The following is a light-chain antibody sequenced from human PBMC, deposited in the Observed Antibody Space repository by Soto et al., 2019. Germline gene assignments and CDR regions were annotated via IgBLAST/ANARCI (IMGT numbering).Light chain of an antibody. J-gene: IGLJ2*01. CDR2: EIS. CDR1: SSDVGAYDH. CDR3: SSYTSRDTLI. Sequence: QSVLTQPASVSGSPGQSITISCSGTSSDVGAYDHVSWYQQYLGKAPKFIIFEISNRPSGISSRFSGSRSGNTASLTISRLQAEDEADYYCSSYTSRDTLIFGGGTKVTVL. V-gene: IGLV2-14*01.